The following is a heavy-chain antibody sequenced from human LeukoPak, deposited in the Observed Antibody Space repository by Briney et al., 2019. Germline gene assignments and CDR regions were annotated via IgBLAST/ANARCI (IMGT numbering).Heavy chain of an antibody. V-gene: IGHV4-39*01. Sequence: SETLSLTCTVSGGSISSRSYFWGWIRQPPGKGLEWIGSIYYSGSTYYNPSLKGRVTISVDTSKNQFSLKLSSVTAADTAVYYCTSVTTNSNFDYWGQGTLVTVSS. J-gene: IGHJ4*02. CDR3: TSVTTNSNFDY. CDR1: GGSISSRSYF. CDR2: IYYSGST. D-gene: IGHD4-17*01.